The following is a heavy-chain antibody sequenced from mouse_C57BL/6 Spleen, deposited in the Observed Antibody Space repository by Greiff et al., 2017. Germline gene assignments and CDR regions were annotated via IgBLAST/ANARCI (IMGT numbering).Heavy chain of an antibody. CDR2: INYDGSST. Sequence: EVKLVESEGGLVQPGSSMKLSCTASGFTFSDYYMAWVRQVPEKGLEWVANINYDGSSTYYLDSLKSRFIISRDNAKNILYLQMSSLKSEDTATYYCARETGRGLDYWGQGTTLTVSS. CDR1: GFTFSDYY. CDR3: ARETGRGLDY. V-gene: IGHV5-16*01. D-gene: IGHD4-1*01. J-gene: IGHJ2*01.